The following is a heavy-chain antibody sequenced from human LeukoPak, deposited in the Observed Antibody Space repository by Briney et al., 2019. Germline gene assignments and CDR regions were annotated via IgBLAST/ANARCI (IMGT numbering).Heavy chain of an antibody. D-gene: IGHD2-2*01. CDR3: ATGREQYQLLFGFDP. CDR1: GYTYTDYY. Sequence: ASVKISCKVSGYTYTDYYMHWVHQAPGKGLEWMGRVDPEDCETIYAEKYQRRDTITAETPTDTAHMELSRLKSEDTAVYYCATGREQYQLLFGFDPWGQGNLVTVSS. J-gene: IGHJ5*02. V-gene: IGHV1-69-2*01. CDR2: VDPEDCET.